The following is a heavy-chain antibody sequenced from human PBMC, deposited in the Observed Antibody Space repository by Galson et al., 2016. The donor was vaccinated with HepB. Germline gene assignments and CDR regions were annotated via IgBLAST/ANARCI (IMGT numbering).Heavy chain of an antibody. J-gene: IGHJ4*02. CDR3: ARGRNSAFDY. V-gene: IGHV6-1*01. CDR1: GDSVSADMVA. CDR2: TYYRSRWFS. D-gene: IGHD1-7*01. Sequence: CAISGDSVSADMVAWNWIRQSPSRGLEWLGRTYYRSRWFSDYAESVQGRITINPDTSNNHFSLRLNSVTPDDTAIYFCARGRNSAFDYWGQGILVTVSS.